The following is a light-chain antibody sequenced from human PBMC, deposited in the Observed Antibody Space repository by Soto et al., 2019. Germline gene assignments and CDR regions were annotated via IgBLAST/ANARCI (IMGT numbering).Light chain of an antibody. J-gene: IGKJ1*01. CDR3: QQYGDMWT. CDR1: QSVRSSY. CDR2: GAS. Sequence: EIVLTQSPVTLSLSPGEGATLNCRASQSVRSSYLAWYQQQPGQAPRLLIHGASRRATGIPDRFSGSGSGTDFTLTINRLEPEDFAVYFCQQYGDMWTFGQGTKVDIK. V-gene: IGKV3-20*01.